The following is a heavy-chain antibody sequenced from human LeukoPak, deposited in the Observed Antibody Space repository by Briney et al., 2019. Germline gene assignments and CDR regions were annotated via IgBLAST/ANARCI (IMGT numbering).Heavy chain of an antibody. V-gene: IGHV1-18*01. CDR2: ISAYNGNT. D-gene: IGHD6-13*01. CDR1: GYTFTSYG. Sequence: GASVKVSCKASGYTFTSYGISWVRQAPGQGLEWTGWISAYNGNTNYAQKFQGRVTITADKSTSTAYMELSSLRSEDTAVYYCARGPKYSSSWGGGSDYWGQGTLVTVSS. CDR3: ARGPKYSSSWGGGSDY. J-gene: IGHJ4*02.